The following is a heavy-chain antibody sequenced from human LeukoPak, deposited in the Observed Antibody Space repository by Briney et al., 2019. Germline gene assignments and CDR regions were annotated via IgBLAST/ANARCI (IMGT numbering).Heavy chain of an antibody. V-gene: IGHV3-11*01. CDR1: GFTFSDYY. CDR2: ISSSGSTI. D-gene: IGHD3-9*01. Sequence: GGSLRLSCAASGFTFSDYYMTWIRRAPGKGLEWVSYISSSGSTIYYADSVKGRFTISRDNAKNSLYLQMNSLRAEDTAVYYCAREASYDILTGYYRAFDIWGQGTMVTVSS. J-gene: IGHJ3*02. CDR3: AREASYDILTGYYRAFDI.